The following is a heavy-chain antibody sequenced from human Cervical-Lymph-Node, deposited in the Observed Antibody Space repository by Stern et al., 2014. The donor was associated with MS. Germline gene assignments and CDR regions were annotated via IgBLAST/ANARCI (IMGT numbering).Heavy chain of an antibody. CDR3: VRDRGLATVTSYFYY. CDR1: GFNFRTFT. J-gene: IGHJ4*02. CDR2: ISSSNSYT. D-gene: IGHD4-17*01. V-gene: IGHV3-21*01. Sequence: EVHLVESGGGLVEPGGSLRLSCAASGFNFRTFTMSWVRQAPGKGLECVSSISSSNSYTYYADSVKGRFTISRDNAKTSLYLQMDSLRAEDTAVYYCVRDRGLATVTSYFYYWGQGILVTVSS.